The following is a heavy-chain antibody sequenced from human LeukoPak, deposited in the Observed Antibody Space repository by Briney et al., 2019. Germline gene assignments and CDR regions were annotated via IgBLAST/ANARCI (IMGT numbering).Heavy chain of an antibody. V-gene: IGHV1-18*04. CDR3: ARRGQWLINNPFDY. J-gene: IGHJ4*02. Sequence: ASVKVSCKASGYTFTSYGISWVRQAPGQGLEWMGWISAYNGNTNYAQELQGRVTMTTDTSTSTAYMELRSLRSDDTAVYYCARRGQWLINNPFDYWGQGTLVTVSS. CDR1: GYTFTSYG. CDR2: ISAYNGNT. D-gene: IGHD6-19*01.